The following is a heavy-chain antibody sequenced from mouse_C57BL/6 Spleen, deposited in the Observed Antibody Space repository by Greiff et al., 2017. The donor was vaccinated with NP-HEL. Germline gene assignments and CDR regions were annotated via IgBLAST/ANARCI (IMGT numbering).Heavy chain of an antibody. CDR3: ARLMSTRYFDV. Sequence: EVKLVESGGGLVKPGGSLKLSCAASGFTFSDYGMHWVRQAPEKGLEWVAYISSGSSTIYYADTVKGRFTISRDNAKNTLFRQMTSLRSEDTAMYYCARLMSTRYFDVWGTGTTVTVSS. CDR2: ISSGSSTI. D-gene: IGHD2-4*01. J-gene: IGHJ1*03. V-gene: IGHV5-17*01. CDR1: GFTFSDYG.